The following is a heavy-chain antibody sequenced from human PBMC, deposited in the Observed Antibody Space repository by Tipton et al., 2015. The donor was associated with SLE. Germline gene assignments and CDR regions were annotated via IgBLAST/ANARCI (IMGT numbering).Heavy chain of an antibody. CDR2: INHSGST. J-gene: IGHJ4*02. D-gene: IGHD1-1*01. CDR3: ARLETGTTSNFDY. V-gene: IGHV4-34*01. CDR1: GGSFSGYY. Sequence: TLSLTCTVYGGSFSGYYWSWIRQPPGKGLEWSGEINHSGSTNYNPSLKNRVTISVDTSKNQFSLKLSSVTAAATAVYYCARLETGTTSNFDYWGQGTLVTVSS.